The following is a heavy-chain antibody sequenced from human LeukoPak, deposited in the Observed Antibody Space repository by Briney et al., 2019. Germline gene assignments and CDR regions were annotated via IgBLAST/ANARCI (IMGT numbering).Heavy chain of an antibody. Sequence: SETLSLTCTVSGGSISGYYWSWIQQPPGKGLEWIGYIYYSGSTNYNPSLKSRVTISVDTSNTQFSLKLSSVTSAEMDRLYGARQQYQLWASGYYYYMDVWGKGTTVTVSS. CDR3: ARQQYQLWASGYYYYMDV. CDR2: IYYSGST. CDR1: GGSISGYY. V-gene: IGHV4-59*01. D-gene: IGHD2-2*01. J-gene: IGHJ6*03.